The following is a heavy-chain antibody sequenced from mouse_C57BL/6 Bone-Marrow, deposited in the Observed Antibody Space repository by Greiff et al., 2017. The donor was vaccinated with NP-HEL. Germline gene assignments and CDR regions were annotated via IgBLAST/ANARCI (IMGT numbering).Heavy chain of an antibody. J-gene: IGHJ4*01. CDR2: ILPSIGRT. D-gene: IGHD1-2*01. V-gene: IGHV15-2*01. CDR1: DSEVFPIAY. Sequence: QVHVKQSGSELRSPGSSVKLSCKDSDSEVFPIAYMSWVRQKPGHGFEWIGGILPSIGRTIYGEKFEDKATLDADTMTNTAHLELNSLTSENSAIYYSARVRLLRPDAMDYWGQGTSVTVSS. CDR3: ARVRLLRPDAMDY.